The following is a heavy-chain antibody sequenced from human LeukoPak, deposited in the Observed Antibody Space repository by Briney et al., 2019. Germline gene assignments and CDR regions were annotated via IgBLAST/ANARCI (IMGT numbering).Heavy chain of an antibody. CDR2: IIQDGSEK. J-gene: IGHJ4*02. V-gene: IGHV3-7*05. D-gene: IGHD4-17*01. CDR3: ARDKSYGDSEDY. CDR1: GFTFSNYW. Sequence: GGSLRLSCAASGFTFSNYWMSWVRQAPGKGLQWVANIIQDGSEKYYVDSVKGRFSISRDNAKSSLYLQMDSLRAEDTAVYYCARDKSYGDSEDYLGQGTLVTVSS.